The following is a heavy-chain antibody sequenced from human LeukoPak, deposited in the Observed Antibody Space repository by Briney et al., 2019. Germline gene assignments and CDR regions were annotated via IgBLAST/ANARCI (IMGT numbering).Heavy chain of an antibody. Sequence: PSETLSLTCTVSGGSISSYYWSWIRQPPGKGLEWIGYIYYSGSTNYNPSLKSRVTISVDTSKNQFSLKLSSVTAADTAVYYCARVGHSSGWLPKVLDYWGQGTLVTVSS. J-gene: IGHJ4*02. D-gene: IGHD6-19*01. V-gene: IGHV4-59*01. CDR3: ARVGHSSGWLPKVLDY. CDR2: IYYSGST. CDR1: GGSISSYY.